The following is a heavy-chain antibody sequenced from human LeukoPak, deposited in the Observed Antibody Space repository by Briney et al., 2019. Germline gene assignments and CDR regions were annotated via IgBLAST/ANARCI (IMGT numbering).Heavy chain of an antibody. CDR3: KQETEYDILTGSVDY. D-gene: IGHD3-9*01. V-gene: IGHV3-9*01. CDR1: GFTFDDYA. J-gene: IGHJ4*02. Sequence: GSSLRLSCAASGFTFDDYAMHWVRQAPGKGLEWVSGISWNSGSIGYADSVKGRFTISRDNAKNSLYLQMNSLRAEDTALYYCKQETEYDILTGSVDYWGQGTLVTVSS. CDR2: ISWNSGSI.